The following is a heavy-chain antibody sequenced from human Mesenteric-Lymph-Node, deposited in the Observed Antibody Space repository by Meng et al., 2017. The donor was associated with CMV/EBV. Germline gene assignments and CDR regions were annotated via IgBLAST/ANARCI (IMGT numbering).Heavy chain of an antibody. CDR2: VSYDETNK. D-gene: IGHD2-2*01. V-gene: IGHV3-30*04. Sequence: GGSLRLSCAASGFSFSSYAMHWVRQAPGKGLEWVAVVSYDETNKYYADSVKGRFTISRDNSKNTLSLQMNSLRAEDTAVYYCARGYCSSTNCPLDCWGQGTLVTVSS. CDR1: GFSFSSYA. CDR3: ARGYCSSTNCPLDC. J-gene: IGHJ4*02.